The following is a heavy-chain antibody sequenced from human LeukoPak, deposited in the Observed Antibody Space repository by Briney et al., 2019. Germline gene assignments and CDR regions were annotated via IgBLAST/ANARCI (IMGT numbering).Heavy chain of an antibody. J-gene: IGHJ4*02. Sequence: PAGSLRLSCAASGFTFSYAWMTWVRQGPGKGLEWVGHITVRSDGGTTDYAAPVKGRFTISRDDSKNTLYLQMDSLQTEDTAVYYCASLVGFSLYYWGQGTLVTVSS. D-gene: IGHD1-26*01. CDR3: ASLVGFSLYY. CDR1: GFTFSYAW. CDR2: ITVRSDGGTT. V-gene: IGHV3-15*01.